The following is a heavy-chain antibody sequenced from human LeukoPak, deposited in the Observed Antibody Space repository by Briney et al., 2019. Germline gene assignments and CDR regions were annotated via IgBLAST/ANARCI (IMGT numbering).Heavy chain of an antibody. CDR2: IYTSGST. CDR1: GGSISSYY. J-gene: IGHJ6*03. D-gene: IGHD6-13*01. V-gene: IGHV4-4*07. Sequence: SETLSLTCTVSGGSISSYYWSWIRQPAGKGLEWIGRIYTSGSTNYNPSLKSRVTISVDKSKNQVSLKLNSVTAADTAVYYCARYMAYGSSWSYYYYMDVWGKGTTVTVSS. CDR3: ARYMAYGSSWSYYYYMDV.